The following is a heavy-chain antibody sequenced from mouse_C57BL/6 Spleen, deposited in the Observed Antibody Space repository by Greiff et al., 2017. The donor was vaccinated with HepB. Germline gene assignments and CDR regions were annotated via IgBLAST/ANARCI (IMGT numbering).Heavy chain of an antibody. CDR1: GFTFTDYY. CDR2: VYPYNGGT. J-gene: IGHJ4*01. Sequence: EVQLQQSGPVLVKPGPSVKISCKASGFTFTDYYMHWVKQSHGKSLEWIGLVYPYNGGTSYNQKFKGKATLTVDKSSSTAYMELNRLTSEDAAVYYRARNYGSSSYYAMDYWGQGTSVTVSS. D-gene: IGHD1-1*01. V-gene: IGHV1-36*01. CDR3: ARNYGSSSYYAMDY.